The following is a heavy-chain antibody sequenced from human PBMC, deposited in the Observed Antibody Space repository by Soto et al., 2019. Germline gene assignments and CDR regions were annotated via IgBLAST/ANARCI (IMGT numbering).Heavy chain of an antibody. V-gene: IGHV5-51*01. D-gene: IGHD2-2*01. J-gene: IGHJ3*02. CDR2: IYPGDSDT. Sequence: GASLKISCKGSGYSFTRYCIGWVRQMPGKGLEWMGIIYPGDSDTRYSPSFQGQVTISADKSISTAYLQWSSLKASDTTMYYCARPLIPGAHDAFDIWGQGTMVTVSS. CDR1: GYSFTRYC. CDR3: ARPLIPGAHDAFDI.